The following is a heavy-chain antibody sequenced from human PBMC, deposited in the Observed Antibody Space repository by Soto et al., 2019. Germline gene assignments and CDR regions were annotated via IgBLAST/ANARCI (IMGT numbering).Heavy chain of an antibody. V-gene: IGHV4-59*01. CDR1: VVSINNYY. Sequence: PSETLSLTCTVSVVSINNYYWTWIRQPPGKGLEWIGYVYHTGSTNYNPSLKGRVTISIDTSKNQFSLKLNAVTAADTAVYYCERRTDPPNWLDPWCQGTLVTVSS. CDR3: ERRTDPPNWLDP. J-gene: IGHJ5*02. D-gene: IGHD1-1*01. CDR2: VYHTGST.